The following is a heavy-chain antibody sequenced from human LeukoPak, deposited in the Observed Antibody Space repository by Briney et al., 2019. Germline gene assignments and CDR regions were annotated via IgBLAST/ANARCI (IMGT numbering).Heavy chain of an antibody. V-gene: IGHV3-21*01. CDR1: GFTFSSYS. CDR2: ISSSSSYI. D-gene: IGHD2-15*01. J-gene: IGHJ4*02. CDR3: ARDCSGGSCYLN. Sequence: MPGGSLRLSCAASGFTFSSYSMNWVRQAPGKGLEWVSSISSSSSYIYYADSVKGRFTISRDNAKNSLYLQMNSLRAEDTAVYYCARDCSGGSCYLNWGQGTLVTVSS.